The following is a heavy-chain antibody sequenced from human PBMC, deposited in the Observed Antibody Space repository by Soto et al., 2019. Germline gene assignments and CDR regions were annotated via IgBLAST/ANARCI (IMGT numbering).Heavy chain of an antibody. V-gene: IGHV3-30*18. D-gene: IGHD3-3*01. CDR2: ISYDGSNK. CDR1: GFTFSSYG. J-gene: IGHJ6*02. CDR3: AKDRITILGVVPYYSYGMDV. Sequence: GGSLRLSCAASGFTFSSYGMHWVRQAPGKGLEWVAVISYDGSNKYYADSVKGRFTISRDNSKNTLYLQMNSLRAEDTAVYYCAKDRITILGVVPYYSYGMDVWGQGTTVTVSS.